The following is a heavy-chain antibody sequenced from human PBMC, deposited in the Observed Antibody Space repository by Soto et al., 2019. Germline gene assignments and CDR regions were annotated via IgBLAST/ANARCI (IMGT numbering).Heavy chain of an antibody. CDR1: GGSFSGYY. J-gene: IGHJ5*02. Sequence: QVQLQQWGAGLLKPSETLSLTCAVYGGSFSGYYWSWIRQPPGKGLEWIGEINHSGSTNYNPSLKRRVTISVDTSNNQFSLKLSSVTAADTAVYYCARGRRLLWFGDMPRHNWFDPWGQGTLVTVSS. CDR3: ARGRRLLWFGDMPRHNWFDP. CDR2: INHSGST. V-gene: IGHV4-34*01. D-gene: IGHD3-10*01.